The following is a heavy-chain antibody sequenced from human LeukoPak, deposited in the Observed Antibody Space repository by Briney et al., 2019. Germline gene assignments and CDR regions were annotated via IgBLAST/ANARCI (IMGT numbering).Heavy chain of an antibody. D-gene: IGHD6-19*01. CDR2: ISAYNGNT. J-gene: IGHJ4*02. CDR3: ARDRCSGCQRDSLVDY. CDR1: GGTFSSYA. V-gene: IGHV1-18*01. Sequence: GASVKVSCKASGGTFSSYAISWVRQAPGQGLEWMGWISAYNGNTNYAQKIQGRVTMTTDTSTSTAYMELRSLRSDDTAVYYCARDRCSGCQRDSLVDYWGQGTLVTASS.